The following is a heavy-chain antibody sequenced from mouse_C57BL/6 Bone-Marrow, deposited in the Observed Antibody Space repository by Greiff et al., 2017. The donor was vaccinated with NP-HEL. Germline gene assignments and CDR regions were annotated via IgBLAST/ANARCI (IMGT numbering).Heavy chain of an antibody. CDR1: GFTFSSYA. V-gene: IGHV5-4*01. CDR2: ISDGGSYT. CDR3: ARDGDHCGNAMDE. Sequence: EVQGVESGGGLVKPGGSLKLSCAASGFTFSSYAMSWVRQTPEKRLEWVATISDGGSYTYYPDNVKGRFTISRDNAKNNLYLQMSHLKSEDTAMYHCARDGDHCGNAMDEWGQSPSVPVS. J-gene: IGHJ4*01.